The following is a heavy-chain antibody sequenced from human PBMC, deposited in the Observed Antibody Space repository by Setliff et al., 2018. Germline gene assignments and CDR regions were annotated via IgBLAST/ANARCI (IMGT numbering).Heavy chain of an antibody. J-gene: IGHJ5*02. CDR2: INTSGTT. D-gene: IGHD3-3*01. Sequence: SEILSLTCTVSGGSLNTYYWSWIRQPAGKELEWIGRINTSGTTRYNPSLRSRATLSVDESMNRFSLNLNSVTAADTAVYYCAGGLPGDYDFNCFDTWGQGALVTVSS. V-gene: IGHV4-4*07. CDR1: GGSLNTYY. CDR3: AGGLPGDYDFNCFDT.